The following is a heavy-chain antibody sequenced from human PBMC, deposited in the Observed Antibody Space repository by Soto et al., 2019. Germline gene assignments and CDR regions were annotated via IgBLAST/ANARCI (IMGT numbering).Heavy chain of an antibody. D-gene: IGHD2-21*02. Sequence: QVQLVQSGPEVKKPGASVKVSCKASGYPFGSYYMHWVRQAPGQGFEWMGIINPSDGRTTYAQKFQGRLTLTRDTSSTTLFMELSSLKAEDTAYYYCVRGEVTRIEVMDVWGPGTTVTVSS. CDR2: INPSDGRT. CDR3: VRGEVTRIEVMDV. CDR1: GYPFGSYY. J-gene: IGHJ6*02. V-gene: IGHV1-46*01.